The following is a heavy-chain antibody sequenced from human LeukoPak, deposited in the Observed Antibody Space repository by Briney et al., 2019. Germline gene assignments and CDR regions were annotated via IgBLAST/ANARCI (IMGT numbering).Heavy chain of an antibody. CDR3: ARHGTIFGVVITYFDY. J-gene: IGHJ4*02. V-gene: IGHV4-34*01. D-gene: IGHD3-3*01. Sequence: SETLSLTCAVYGGSFSGYYWSWIRQPPGKGLEWIGEINHSGSTNYNPSLKSRVTISVDTSKNQFSLKLSSVTAADTAVYYCARHGTIFGVVITYFDYWGQGTLVTVSS. CDR2: INHSGST. CDR1: GGSFSGYY.